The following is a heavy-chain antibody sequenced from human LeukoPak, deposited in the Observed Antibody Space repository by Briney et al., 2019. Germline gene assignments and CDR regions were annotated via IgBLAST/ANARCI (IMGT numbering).Heavy chain of an antibody. CDR1: GGSISSYY. CDR2: IYYSGST. D-gene: IGHD3-22*01. V-gene: IGHV4-59*01. J-gene: IGHJ4*02. Sequence: SETLSLTCTVSGGSISSYYWSWIRQPPGKGLEWFGYIYYSGSTNYNPSLKSRVTISVDTSKNQFSLKLSSVTAADTAVYYCARVTYYYDSSGYPQDYFDYWGQGTLVTVSS. CDR3: ARVTYYYDSSGYPQDYFDY.